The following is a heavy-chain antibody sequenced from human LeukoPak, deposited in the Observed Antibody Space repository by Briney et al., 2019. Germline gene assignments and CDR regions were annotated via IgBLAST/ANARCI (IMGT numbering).Heavy chain of an antibody. CDR3: ARLGRGYCSGGSCENFDY. D-gene: IGHD2-15*01. CDR2: INTNTGNP. V-gene: IGHV7-4-1*02. CDR1: GYTFTSYA. Sequence: ASVKVSCKASGYTFTSYAMNWVRQAPGQGLEWMGWINTNTGNPTYAQGFTGRFVFSLDTSVSTAYLQISSLKASDTAMYYCARLGRGYCSGGSCENFDYWGQGTLVTFSS. J-gene: IGHJ4*02.